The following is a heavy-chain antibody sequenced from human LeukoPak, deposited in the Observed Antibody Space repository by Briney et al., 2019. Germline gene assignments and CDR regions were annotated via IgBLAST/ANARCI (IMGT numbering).Heavy chain of an antibody. CDR1: GGSISSSSYS. V-gene: IGHV4-39*01. Sequence: SETLSLTCTISGGSISSSSYSCGWIRQPPGKGLEWIGSTYHSGSTYYNPSLKSRVTLSVETSKNQFSLKLSSVTAADTAVYYCAGSTYDNWFDPWGQGTLVTVSS. D-gene: IGHD2-8*01. CDR3: AGSTYDNWFDP. CDR2: TYHSGST. J-gene: IGHJ5*02.